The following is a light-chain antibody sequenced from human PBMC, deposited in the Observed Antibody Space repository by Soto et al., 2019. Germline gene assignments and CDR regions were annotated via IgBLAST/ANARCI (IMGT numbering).Light chain of an antibody. CDR2: DAS. J-gene: IGKJ1*01. CDR1: QSVSSY. V-gene: IGKV3-11*01. Sequence: EIVLTQSPATLSLSPGERATLSCRASQSVSSYLAWYQQKPGQAPRLLIYDASNRATGIPARFSGSVSGTDFTLTISSLEPEVFAVYYCQQRSNWPTFGQGTKVEIK. CDR3: QQRSNWPT.